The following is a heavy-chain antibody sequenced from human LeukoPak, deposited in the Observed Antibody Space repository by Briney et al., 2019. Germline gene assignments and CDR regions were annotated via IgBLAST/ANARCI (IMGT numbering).Heavy chain of an antibody. Sequence: SETLSLTCTVSGGSISSGDYYWSWIRQPPGKGLEWIGEINHSGSTNYNPSLKSRVTISVDTSKNQFSLKLSSVTAADTAVYYCARGGSGYYPDYWGQGTLVTVSS. D-gene: IGHD3-22*01. CDR3: ARGGSGYYPDY. CDR2: INHSGST. J-gene: IGHJ4*02. CDR1: GGSISSGDYY. V-gene: IGHV4-39*07.